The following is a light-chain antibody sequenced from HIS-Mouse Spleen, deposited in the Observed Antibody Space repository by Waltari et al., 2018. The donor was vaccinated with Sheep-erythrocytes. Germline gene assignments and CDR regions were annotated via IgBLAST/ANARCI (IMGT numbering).Light chain of an antibody. CDR2: DVS. CDR1: RRDVGGYTY. CDR3: CSYAGSYNHV. V-gene: IGLV2-11*01. Sequence: QSALTQPRSVSGSPGQSVTISCTGTRRDVGGYTYLPWYQQHPGKAPKLMIYDVSKRPSGVPDRFSGSKSGNTASLTISGLQAEDEADYYCCSYAGSYNHVFATGTKVTVL. J-gene: IGLJ1*01.